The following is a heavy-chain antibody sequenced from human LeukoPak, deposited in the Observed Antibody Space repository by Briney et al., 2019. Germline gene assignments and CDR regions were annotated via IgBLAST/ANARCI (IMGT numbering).Heavy chain of an antibody. Sequence: KPGGSLRLSCAASGFTFSDYYMSWIRQAPGKGLEWVSYISSSSSYTNYADSVKGRFTISRDNAKNSLFLQMDSLRAEDTAVYFCASRSTAMLKGHFDYWGQGTLVTVSS. CDR1: GFTFSDYY. D-gene: IGHD5-18*01. J-gene: IGHJ4*02. CDR2: ISSSSSYT. V-gene: IGHV3-11*06. CDR3: ASRSTAMLKGHFDY.